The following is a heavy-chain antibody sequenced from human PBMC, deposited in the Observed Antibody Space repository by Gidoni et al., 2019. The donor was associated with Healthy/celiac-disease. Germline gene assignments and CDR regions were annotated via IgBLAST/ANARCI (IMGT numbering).Heavy chain of an antibody. CDR1: GFTFSRYA. J-gene: IGHJ4*02. CDR2: ISGSCGST. D-gene: IGHD3-22*01. CDR3: ACLNPYDSSGKGIPSDY. V-gene: IGHV3-23*01. Sequence: EVQLLESGGGLVQPGGSLRLSCAASGFTFSRYAMSWVRQAPGKGLEWVSAISGSCGSTYYADSVKGRFTISRDNSKNTLYLQMNSLRAEDTAVYYCACLNPYDSSGKGIPSDYWGQGTLVTVSS.